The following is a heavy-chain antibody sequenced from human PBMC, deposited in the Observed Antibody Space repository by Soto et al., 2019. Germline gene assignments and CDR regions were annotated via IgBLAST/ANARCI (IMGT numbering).Heavy chain of an antibody. Sequence: ESGGGLVKPGGSLRLSCAASGFTFSSYSMNWVRQAPGKGLEWVSSISSSSSYIYYADSVKGRFTISRDNAKNSLYLQMNSLRAEDTAVYYCARGRYCSSTSCYVDYWGQGTLVTVSS. V-gene: IGHV3-21*01. CDR1: GFTFSSYS. CDR3: ARGRYCSSTSCYVDY. D-gene: IGHD2-2*01. CDR2: ISSSSSYI. J-gene: IGHJ4*02.